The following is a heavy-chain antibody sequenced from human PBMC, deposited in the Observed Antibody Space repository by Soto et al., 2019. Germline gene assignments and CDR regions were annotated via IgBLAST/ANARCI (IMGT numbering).Heavy chain of an antibody. CDR2: IYYSGST. D-gene: IGHD3-9*01. V-gene: IGHV4-59*08. CDR1: GGSISSYY. Sequence: PSETLSLTCTVSGGSISSYYWSWIRQPPGKGLEWIGYIYYSGSTNYNPSLKSRVTISVDTSKNQFSLKLSSVTAADTAVYYCARHDVLRYFDWFPEAFDIWGQGTMLTVSS. J-gene: IGHJ3*02. CDR3: ARHDVLRYFDWFPEAFDI.